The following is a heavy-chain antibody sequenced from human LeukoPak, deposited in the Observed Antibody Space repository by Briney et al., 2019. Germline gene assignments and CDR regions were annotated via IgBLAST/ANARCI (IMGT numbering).Heavy chain of an antibody. CDR1: GYTFTSCD. V-gene: IGHV1-8*01. Sequence: ASVKVSCKASGYTFTSCDINWVRQATGQGLEWMGWINPSSGNTGYAQKFHGRVTMTRNTSTSTAYMELNSLRSEDTAVYYCARKRGISSAGPSPPSLNWFDPWGQGTLVTVSS. J-gene: IGHJ5*02. CDR2: INPSSGNT. D-gene: IGHD6-13*01. CDR3: ARKRGISSAGPSPPSLNWFDP.